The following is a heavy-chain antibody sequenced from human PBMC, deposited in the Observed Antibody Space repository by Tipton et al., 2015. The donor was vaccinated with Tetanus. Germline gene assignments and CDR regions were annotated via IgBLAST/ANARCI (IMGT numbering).Heavy chain of an antibody. CDR1: GYGFNIYW. J-gene: IGHJ3*01. D-gene: IGHD3-16*01. Sequence: QSGAEVKKPGESLKISCQGSGYGFNIYWIAWVRQMPGKGLEWMGIIYPGDSDTTYSPSFQGQVTISADRSINTAYLQWSSLKASDTAIYYCARPLTSVAFGGFAFDVWGQGTLVTVSS. CDR3: ARPLTSVAFGGFAFDV. CDR2: IYPGDSDT. V-gene: IGHV5-51*01.